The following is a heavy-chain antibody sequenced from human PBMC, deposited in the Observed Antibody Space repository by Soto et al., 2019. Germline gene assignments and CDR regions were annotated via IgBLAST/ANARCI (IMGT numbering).Heavy chain of an antibody. CDR3: TRQGSMDYYYYYMDV. Sequence: GGSLRLSCAASGFTFSGSPMHWVRQASGKGLEWVGRIRDKADTYATAYAASMKGRFTISRDDSKNTAYLQMNSLKTEDTAVYYCTRQGSMDYYYYYMDVWGKGTTVTVSS. V-gene: IGHV3-73*01. CDR2: IRDKADTYAT. D-gene: IGHD2-8*01. J-gene: IGHJ6*03. CDR1: GFTFSGSP.